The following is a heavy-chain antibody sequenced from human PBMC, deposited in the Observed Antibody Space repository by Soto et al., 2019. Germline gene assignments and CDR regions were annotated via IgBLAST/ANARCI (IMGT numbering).Heavy chain of an antibody. CDR2: IYYSGST. J-gene: IGHJ4*02. V-gene: IGHV4-59*01. D-gene: IGHD3-22*01. Sequence: SETLSLTCTVSGGSISSYYWSWIRQPPGNGLEWIGYIYYSGSTNYNPSLKSRVTISVDTSKNQFSLKLSSVTAADTAVYYCARGQYYDSSGYYYVRPYYFDYWGQGTLVTVSS. CDR3: ARGQYYDSSGYYYVRPYYFDY. CDR1: GGSISSYY.